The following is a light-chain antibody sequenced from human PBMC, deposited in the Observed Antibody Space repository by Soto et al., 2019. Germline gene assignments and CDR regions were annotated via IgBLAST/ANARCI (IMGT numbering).Light chain of an antibody. CDR2: GVT. V-gene: IGLV2-14*01. Sequence: QSLITQPASVSWSPGQSITISFTGAINYVVGYNSVSCYQQHPGKAPKLMIYGVTNRPSGISNRFSGSKSGNTASLTISGLQAEDEADYYCSSYTSSGTLVFGGGTKVTV. CDR1: INYVVGYNS. CDR3: SSYTSSGTLV. J-gene: IGLJ3*02.